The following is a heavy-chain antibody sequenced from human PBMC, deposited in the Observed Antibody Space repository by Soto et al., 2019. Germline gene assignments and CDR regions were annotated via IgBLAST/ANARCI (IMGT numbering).Heavy chain of an antibody. J-gene: IGHJ6*03. CDR3: ARAYYYYYMDV. Sequence: TSETLSLTCTVSSGSISSGGYYWSWIRQHPGKGLEWIGYIYYSGSTYYNPSLKSRVTISVDTSKNQFSLKLSSVTAADTAVYYCARAYYYYYMDVWGKGTTVTVSS. V-gene: IGHV4-31*03. CDR2: IYYSGST. CDR1: SGSISSGGYY.